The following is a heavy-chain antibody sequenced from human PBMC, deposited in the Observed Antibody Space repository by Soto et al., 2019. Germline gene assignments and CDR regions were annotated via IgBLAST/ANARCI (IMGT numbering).Heavy chain of an antibody. D-gene: IGHD2-15*01. CDR3: ARGRDIVVVVAADQYSWFDP. V-gene: IGHV1-69*01. Sequence: QVQLVQSGAEVKKPGSSVKVSCKASGGTFSSYAISWVRQAPGQGLEWMGGIIPIFGTANYAQKFQGRVTITADESTSTAYMELSSLRSEDTAVYYCARGRDIVVVVAADQYSWFDPWGQGTLVTVSS. CDR1: GGTFSSYA. CDR2: IIPIFGTA. J-gene: IGHJ5*02.